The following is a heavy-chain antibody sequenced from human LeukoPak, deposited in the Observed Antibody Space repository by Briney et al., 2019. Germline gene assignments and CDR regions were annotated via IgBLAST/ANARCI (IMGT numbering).Heavy chain of an antibody. CDR2: ISSTSSPI. D-gene: IGHD2-15*01. CDR3: ARAGYCSGGSCYGSDY. Sequence: GGSLKLSCAASGFTFNSYSMNCVRQAPGKGLEWVSYISSTSSPIYYADSVKGRFTISRDNSKNTLYLQMDSLRAEDTAVYYCARAGYCSGGSCYGSDYWGQGPLVSVPS. J-gene: IGHJ4*02. V-gene: IGHV3-48*01. CDR1: GFTFNSYS.